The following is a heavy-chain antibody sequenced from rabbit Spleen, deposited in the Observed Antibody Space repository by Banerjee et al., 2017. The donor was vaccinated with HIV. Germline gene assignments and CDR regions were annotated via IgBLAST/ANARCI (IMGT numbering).Heavy chain of an antibody. D-gene: IGHD1-1*01. CDR3: ARDTSSSFSSYGMDL. CDR1: GVSFSSSSY. CDR2: IDIGSSGFT. V-gene: IGHV1S40*01. Sequence: ESGGDLVKPGASLTLTCTASGVSFSSSSYMCWVRQAPGKGLEWIACIDIGSSGFTYFATWAKGRFTCSKTSSTTVTLQMTRLTAADTATYFCARDTSSSFSSYGMDLWGPGTLVTVS. J-gene: IGHJ6*01.